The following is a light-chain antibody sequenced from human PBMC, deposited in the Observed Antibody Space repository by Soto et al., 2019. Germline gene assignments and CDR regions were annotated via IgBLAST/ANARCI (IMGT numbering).Light chain of an antibody. V-gene: IGKV1-9*01. CDR2: GAS. Sequence: IQLTQSPSSLSASGGDRVTITCRASQGIGSNLAWYLQKPGEAPKILVYGASTLQGGVPSRFSGSGSGTLFTLTITSLQPDDFATYFCQQSNSYPLTFGGGTKVEIK. CDR1: QGIGSN. J-gene: IGKJ4*01. CDR3: QQSNSYPLT.